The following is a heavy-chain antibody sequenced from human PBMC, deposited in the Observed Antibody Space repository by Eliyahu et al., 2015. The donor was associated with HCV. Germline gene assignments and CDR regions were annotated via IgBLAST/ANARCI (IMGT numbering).Heavy chain of an antibody. Sequence: QVQLVQSGAEVKKPGASXKVSCXASGYTFTGYYIHXVRQAPGQGLEWMGWINPNSGGTNYAQKFQGRVTMTRDTSISTAYMELSRLRSDDTAVYYCARTHYYGSGSLYYFDYWGQGTLVTVSS. CDR2: INPNSGGT. CDR3: ARTHYYGSGSLYYFDY. J-gene: IGHJ4*02. V-gene: IGHV1-2*02. D-gene: IGHD3-10*01. CDR1: GYTFTGYY.